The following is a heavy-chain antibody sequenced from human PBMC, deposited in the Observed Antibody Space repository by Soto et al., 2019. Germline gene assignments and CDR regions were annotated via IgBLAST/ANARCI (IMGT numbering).Heavy chain of an antibody. V-gene: IGHV1-18*01. J-gene: IGHJ6*02. CDR1: GYIFVNYG. CDR3: AVWNKYATPTPQDV. D-gene: IGHD1-1*01. CDR2: ISPYSGNT. Sequence: QVQLVQSGDEVRKPGSSVKVSCKASGYIFVNYGIAWVRQAPGQGLEWMGWISPYSGNTHYAGKDTGSHTMTTATSTTTAFMDQRSLTSDDTAVYYCAVWNKYATPTPQDVWGQGATVTVSS.